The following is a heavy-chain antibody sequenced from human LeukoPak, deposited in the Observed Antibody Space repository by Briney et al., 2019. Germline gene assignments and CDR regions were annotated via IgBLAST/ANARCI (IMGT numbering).Heavy chain of an antibody. D-gene: IGHD3-10*01. CDR1: GYTFTSYG. CDR2: ISAYNGNT. CDR3: ARDLMVRGPKNFDY. V-gene: IGHV1-18*01. J-gene: IGHJ4*02. Sequence: GASVKVSCKASGYTFTSYGISWVRQAPGQGLEWMGWISAYNGNTNYAQKLQGRVTTTTDTSTSTAYMELRSLRSDDTAVYYCARDLMVRGPKNFDYWGQGTLVTVSS.